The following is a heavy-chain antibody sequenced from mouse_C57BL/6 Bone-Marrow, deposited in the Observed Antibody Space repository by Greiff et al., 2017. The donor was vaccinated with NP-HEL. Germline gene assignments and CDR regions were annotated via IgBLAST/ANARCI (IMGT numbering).Heavy chain of an antibody. D-gene: IGHD1-1*01. J-gene: IGHJ2*01. CDR3: TTPSTVVAPYYFDY. Sequence: EVQLQQSGAELVRPGASVKLSCTASGFNIKDDYMHWVKQRPEQGLEWIGWIDPENGDTEYASKFQGTATITADTSSNTAYLQLSSLTSEDTAVYYCTTPSTVVAPYYFDYWGQGTTLTVSS. V-gene: IGHV14-4*01. CDR1: GFNIKDDY. CDR2: IDPENGDT.